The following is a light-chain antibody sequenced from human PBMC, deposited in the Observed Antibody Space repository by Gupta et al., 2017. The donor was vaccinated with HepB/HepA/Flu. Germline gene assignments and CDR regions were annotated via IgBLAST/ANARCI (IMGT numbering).Light chain of an antibody. J-gene: IGLJ2*01. Sequence: QSVLTQPPSASGTPGQRVTISCSGSSSDIGTNYVCWYQQFPGTAPKLLIYRNNQRPSGVPDRFSGSKSGTSASLAIGGLRSEDEADYYCAAWDDSLSGYVVFGGGTKLTVL. CDR1: SSDIGTNY. V-gene: IGLV1-47*01. CDR3: AAWDDSLSGYVV. CDR2: RNN.